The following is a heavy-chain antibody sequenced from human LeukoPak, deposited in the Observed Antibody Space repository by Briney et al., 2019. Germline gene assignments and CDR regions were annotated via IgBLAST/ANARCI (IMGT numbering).Heavy chain of an antibody. V-gene: IGHV3-15*01. D-gene: IGHD1-20*01. J-gene: IGHJ6*02. CDR3: TTAGISGTRWYYNSMDV. Sequence: GGSLRLSCGASGFSFNNAYMSWVRQAPGKGPEWVGLIKSKIDGETIEYAAPVKDRFVISREDSKNTVYLQMTSLKIEDTAVYYCTTAGISGTRWYYNSMDVWGQGTTVTVSS. CDR2: IKSKIDGETI. CDR1: GFSFNNAY.